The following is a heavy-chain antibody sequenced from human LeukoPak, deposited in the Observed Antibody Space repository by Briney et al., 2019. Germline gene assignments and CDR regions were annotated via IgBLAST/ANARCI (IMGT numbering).Heavy chain of an antibody. CDR1: GGSISSYY. V-gene: IGHV4-59*12. Sequence: SETLSLACTVSGGSISSYYWSWIRQPPGKGLEWIGYIYYSGSTNYNPSLKSRVTMSVDTSKNQFSLRLSSVNAADTAVYYRARDILATSIAAPYYWGQGALVTVSS. J-gene: IGHJ4*02. CDR3: ARDILATSIAAPYY. CDR2: IYYSGST. D-gene: IGHD6-13*01.